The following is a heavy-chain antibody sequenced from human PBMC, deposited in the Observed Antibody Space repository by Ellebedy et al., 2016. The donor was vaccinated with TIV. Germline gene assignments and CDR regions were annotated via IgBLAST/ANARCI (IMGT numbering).Heavy chain of an antibody. V-gene: IGHV4-34*01. Sequence: MPSETLSLTCAVYGASLSGYQWSWTRLSPGKGLQWIGEINDVGTTNYNPSLKSRVTISVDTSKIQFSLKLSSVTAADTAIYYCARCYTGTNWFDPWGQGTLVTVSS. CDR1: GASLSGYQ. D-gene: IGHD2-2*02. CDR3: ARCYTGTNWFDP. J-gene: IGHJ5*02. CDR2: INDVGTT.